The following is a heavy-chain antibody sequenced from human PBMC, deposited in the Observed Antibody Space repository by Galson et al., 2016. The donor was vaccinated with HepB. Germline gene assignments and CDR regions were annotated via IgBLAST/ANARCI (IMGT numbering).Heavy chain of an antibody. CDR1: GFSLSTSGVG. Sequence: PALVNPTQTLTLTCTFSGFSLSTSGVGVGWIRQPPGKALEWLALIFRGDDKRYSPSLASRLTITTGTSKNQVVLTMTNMDPVDTATYYCALRPGYDVLTGYYSSFDYWGQGTLVTVSS. V-gene: IGHV2-5*02. CDR2: IFRGDDK. J-gene: IGHJ4*02. D-gene: IGHD3-9*01. CDR3: ALRPGYDVLTGYYSSFDY.